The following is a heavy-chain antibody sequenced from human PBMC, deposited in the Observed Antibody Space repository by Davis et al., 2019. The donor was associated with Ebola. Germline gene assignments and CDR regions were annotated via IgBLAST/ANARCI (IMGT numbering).Heavy chain of an antibody. CDR3: ARDFEYSYGYGNYYYYYGMDV. V-gene: IGHV3-30*04. CDR1: GFTFSNYA. D-gene: IGHD5-18*01. J-gene: IGHJ6*02. CDR2: ISNDGTNK. Sequence: GESLKISCAASGFTFSNYAMHWVRQAPGKGLEWVAVISNDGTNKYYADSVKGRFTISRDNSKNTLYLQMNSLRAEDTAVYYCARDFEYSYGYGNYYYYYGMDVWGQGTTVSVSS.